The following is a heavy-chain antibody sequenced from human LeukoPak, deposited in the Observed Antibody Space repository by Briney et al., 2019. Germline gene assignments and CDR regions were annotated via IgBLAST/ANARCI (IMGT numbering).Heavy chain of an antibody. J-gene: IGHJ6*03. D-gene: IGHD5-18*01. V-gene: IGHV1-18*01. Sequence: ASVKVSCKASGYTFTSYGISWVRQAPGQGLEWMGWISAYNGNTNYAQKLRGRVTMTTDTSTSTVYMELSSLRSEDTAVYYCARKGRSNTAMTMGDYYYYYMDVWGKGTTVTISS. CDR2: ISAYNGNT. CDR3: ARKGRSNTAMTMGDYYYYYMDV. CDR1: GYTFTSYG.